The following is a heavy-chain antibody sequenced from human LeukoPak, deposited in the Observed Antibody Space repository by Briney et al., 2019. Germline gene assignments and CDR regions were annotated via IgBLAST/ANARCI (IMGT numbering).Heavy chain of an antibody. CDR1: GFTFSSYG. D-gene: IGHD3-10*01. Sequence: GGSLRLSCAASGFTFSSYGMHWVRQAPGKGLEWVAIIWYDGSNKYYADSVKGRFTISRDNSKNTLYLQMNSLRAEDTAVYYCARPNSGSYYKGLGYFDYWGQGTLVTVSS. CDR2: IWYDGSNK. V-gene: IGHV3-33*01. J-gene: IGHJ4*02. CDR3: ARPNSGSYYKGLGYFDY.